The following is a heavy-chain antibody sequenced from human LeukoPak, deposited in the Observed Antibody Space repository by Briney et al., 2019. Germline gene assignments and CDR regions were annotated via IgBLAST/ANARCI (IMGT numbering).Heavy chain of an antibody. J-gene: IGHJ4*02. D-gene: IGHD1-26*01. Sequence: PGGSLRLSCAASGFTFSSYNMNWVRQAPGKGLEWVSSISTSSSYIYYADSVKGRFTISRDNAKNSLYLQMNSLRAEDTAVYYCASRIVGTPDYFDYWGLGTLVTVSS. CDR2: ISTSSSYI. CDR3: ASRIVGTPDYFDY. V-gene: IGHV3-21*01. CDR1: GFTFSSYN.